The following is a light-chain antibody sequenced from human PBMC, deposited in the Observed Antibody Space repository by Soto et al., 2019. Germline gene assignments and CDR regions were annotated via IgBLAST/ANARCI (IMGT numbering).Light chain of an antibody. Sequence: DLQMTQSPSSVSASVGDRVTITCRASQGISSWLAWHQQKPGKAPKLLIYAASSLQSGVPSRFSGSGSGTDFTLTISSLQPEDFATYYCQQANSFPFTFGGGTKVEIK. J-gene: IGKJ4*01. CDR2: AAS. CDR3: QQANSFPFT. CDR1: QGISSW. V-gene: IGKV1-12*02.